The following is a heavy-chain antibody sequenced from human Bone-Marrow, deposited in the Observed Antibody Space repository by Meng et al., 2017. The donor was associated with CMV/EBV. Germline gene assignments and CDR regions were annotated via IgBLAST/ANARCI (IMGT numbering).Heavy chain of an antibody. CDR3: AKGISTVTTSWFDP. CDR2: ISGSGDST. CDR1: GCTFSSDG. V-gene: IGHV3-23*01. J-gene: IGHJ5*02. Sequence: SGCTFSSDGLSWVRQAPGKGLEWVSAISGSGDSTDYAASVKGRFTISRDNSKNTLYLQLNSLRVEDTAVYYCAKGISTVTTSWFDPWGQGTLVTVSS. D-gene: IGHD4-17*01.